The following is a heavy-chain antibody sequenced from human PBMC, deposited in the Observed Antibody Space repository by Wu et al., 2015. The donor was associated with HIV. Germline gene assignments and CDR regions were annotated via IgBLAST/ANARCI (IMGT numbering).Heavy chain of an antibody. J-gene: IGHJ4*02. V-gene: IGHV1-69*13. CDR3: ARETRGLWFGEPPGTHFDY. Sequence: QAQLVQSGAEVKKPGASVKVSCKASGGTFSSYAISWVRQAPGQGLEWMGRIIPIFGTANYAQKFQGRVTITADESTSTAYMELSSLRSEDTAVYYCARETRGLWFGEPPGTHFDYWGQGTLVTVSS. CDR1: GGTFSSYA. D-gene: IGHD3-10*01. CDR2: IIPIFGTA.